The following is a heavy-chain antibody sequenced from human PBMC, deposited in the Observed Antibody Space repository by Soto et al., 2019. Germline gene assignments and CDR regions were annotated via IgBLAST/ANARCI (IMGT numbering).Heavy chain of an antibody. CDR1: GYTFTSYG. J-gene: IGHJ6*02. Sequence: ASVKVSCKASGYTFTSYGISWVRQAPGQGLEWMGWISAYNGNTNYAQKLQGRVTMTTDASTSTAYMELRSLRSDDTAVYYCAIRNFIVGATYGLGAYHYYGMDVWGQGTTVTVSS. V-gene: IGHV1-18*01. D-gene: IGHD1-26*01. CDR2: ISAYNGNT. CDR3: AIRNFIVGATYGLGAYHYYGMDV.